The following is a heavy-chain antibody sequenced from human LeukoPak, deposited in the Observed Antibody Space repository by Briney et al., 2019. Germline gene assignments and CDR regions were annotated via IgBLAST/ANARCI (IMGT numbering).Heavy chain of an antibody. J-gene: IGHJ4*02. CDR3: ARDLNWETY. Sequence: GGSLRLPCAASGFTFTTYWMSWVRQAPGKGLEWVANIKQDGTEKYYVDSVKGRFTISRDNAKNSLYLQMNSLRAEDTAVYSCARDLNWETYWGQGTLVSVSS. V-gene: IGHV3-7*01. D-gene: IGHD7-27*01. CDR1: GFTFTTYW. CDR2: IKQDGTEK.